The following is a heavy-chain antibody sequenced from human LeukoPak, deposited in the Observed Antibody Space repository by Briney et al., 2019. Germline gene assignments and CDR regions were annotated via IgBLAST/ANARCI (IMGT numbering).Heavy chain of an antibody. CDR1: GFTFSSYA. CDR2: ISGSGGST. V-gene: IGHV3-23*01. D-gene: IGHD6-13*01. J-gene: IGHJ3*02. CDR3: ARGGSYSSSWLDAFDI. Sequence: GGSLRLSCAASGFTFSSYAMSWVRQAPGKGLEWVSAISGSGGSTYYADSVKGRFTISRDNSKNTLYLQMNSLRAEDTAVYYCARGGSYSSSWLDAFDIWGQGTMVTVSS.